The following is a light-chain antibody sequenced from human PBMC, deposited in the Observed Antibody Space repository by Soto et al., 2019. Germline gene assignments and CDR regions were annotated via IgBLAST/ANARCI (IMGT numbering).Light chain of an antibody. Sequence: QSVLSEPASLSGSPGQTITISCTGTITDVGGYNAVSWYQHHPGKAPKLIIYEVTHRPSGVSDRFSASKSGNTASLTISGLQAEDEADYYCNSFRVSNIYVFRTGTKVTVL. CDR1: ITDVGGYNA. CDR3: NSFRVSNIYV. CDR2: EVT. J-gene: IGLJ1*01. V-gene: IGLV2-14*01.